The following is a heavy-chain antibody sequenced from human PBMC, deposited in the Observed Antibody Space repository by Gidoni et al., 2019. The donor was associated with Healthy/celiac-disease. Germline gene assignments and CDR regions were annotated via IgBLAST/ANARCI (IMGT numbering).Heavy chain of an antibody. Sequence: LQLQDSGTGLLRPSETRSGTCTVVGDSISRTSYYWGWIRQPPGKGLEWIGSIYYSGSTYYNPSLKSRVTISVDTSKNQFSLKLSSVTAADTAVYYCARVPILSQKAPAHFDYWGQGTLVTVSS. D-gene: IGHD2-2*01. V-gene: IGHV4-39*07. CDR2: IYYSGST. CDR1: GDSISRTSYY. CDR3: ARVPILSQKAPAHFDY. J-gene: IGHJ4*02.